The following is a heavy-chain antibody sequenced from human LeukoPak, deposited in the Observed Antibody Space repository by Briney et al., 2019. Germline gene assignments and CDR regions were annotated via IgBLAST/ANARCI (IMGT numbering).Heavy chain of an antibody. CDR2: IYHSGST. CDR1: GGSISSSNW. Sequence: SETLSLTCAVSGGSISSSNWWSWVRQPPGKGLEWIGEIYHSGSTNYNPSLKSRVTISVDKSKNQFSLRVSSMTAADTAVYYCASLSSSWYGGFDYWGQGTLVTVSS. CDR3: ASLSSSWYGGFDY. V-gene: IGHV4-4*02. D-gene: IGHD6-13*01. J-gene: IGHJ4*02.